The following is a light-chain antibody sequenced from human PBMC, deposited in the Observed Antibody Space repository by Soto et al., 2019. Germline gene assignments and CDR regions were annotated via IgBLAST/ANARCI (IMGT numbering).Light chain of an antibody. Sequence: QSALTQPASVSGSPGQSITISCTGTSSDFAIYNYVSWYQLHPGKAPKLMIYAVSVRTSGVSNRFSGSKADNTATLTVSGLQAEDEADYYCCSYTSFSTYVFGTGTKLTVL. CDR3: CSYTSFSTYV. V-gene: IGLV2-14*01. CDR1: SSDFAIYNY. CDR2: AVS. J-gene: IGLJ1*01.